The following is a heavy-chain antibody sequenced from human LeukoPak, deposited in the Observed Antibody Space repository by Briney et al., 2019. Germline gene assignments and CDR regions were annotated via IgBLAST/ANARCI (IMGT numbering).Heavy chain of an antibody. Sequence: GASVKASCKVSGYTLTELSMHWVRQAPGKGLEWMGGFDPEDGETIYAQKFQGRVTMTEDTSTDTAYMELSSLRSEDTAVYYCARNNTYCSGTRCYDRFDYWGQGTLVTVSS. CDR2: FDPEDGET. J-gene: IGHJ4*02. V-gene: IGHV1-24*01. D-gene: IGHD2-15*01. CDR3: ARNNTYCSGTRCYDRFDY. CDR1: GYTLTELS.